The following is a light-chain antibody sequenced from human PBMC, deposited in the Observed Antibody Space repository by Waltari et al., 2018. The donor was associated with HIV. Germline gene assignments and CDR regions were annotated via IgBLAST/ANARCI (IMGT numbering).Light chain of an antibody. V-gene: IGKV4-1*01. CDR3: QQCYSTPYT. CDR2: WAS. CDR1: QSVLSSSNNKNY. J-gene: IGKJ2*01. Sequence: DIVMTQSPDSLAVSLGERATINCKSSQSVLSSSNNKNYLTWYQQKPGQPPKLLLFWASTRQSGVPDRFRGSGSGADFTLTISSLQAEDVAVYYCQQCYSTPYTFGQGTKLEIK.